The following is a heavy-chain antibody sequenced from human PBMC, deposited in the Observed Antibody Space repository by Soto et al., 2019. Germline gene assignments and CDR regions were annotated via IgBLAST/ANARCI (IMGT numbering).Heavy chain of an antibody. CDR3: ARQNYYDSSGYLGFDP. CDR2: IYHSGST. CDR1: GGSISSGGYS. Sequence: PSETLSLTCAVSGGSISSGGYSWSWIRQPPGKGLEWIGYIYHSGSTYYNPSLKSRVTISVDRSKNQFSLKLSSVTAADTAVYYCARQNYYDSSGYLGFDPWGQGTLVTVSS. J-gene: IGHJ5*02. D-gene: IGHD3-22*01. V-gene: IGHV4-30-2*01.